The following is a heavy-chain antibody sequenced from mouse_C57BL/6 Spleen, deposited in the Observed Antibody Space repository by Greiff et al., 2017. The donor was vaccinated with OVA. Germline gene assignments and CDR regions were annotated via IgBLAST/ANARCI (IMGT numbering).Heavy chain of an antibody. CDR3: ARKRLGTYFDV. Sequence: VQRVESGPELVRPGTSVKMSCKASGYTFFTYWMNWVKQRPGQGLEWIGKIGPGSGSTYYNEKFKGKATLTADKSSSKAYMKLSSLTSEDSAVYFCARKRLGTYFDVWGTGTTVTVSS. CDR2: IGPGSGST. CDR1: GYTFFTYW. V-gene: IGHV1-77*01. J-gene: IGHJ1*03. D-gene: IGHD4-1*01.